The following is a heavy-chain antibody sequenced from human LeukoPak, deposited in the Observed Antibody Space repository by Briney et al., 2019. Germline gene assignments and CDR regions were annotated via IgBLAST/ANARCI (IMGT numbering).Heavy chain of an antibody. J-gene: IGHJ4*02. CDR3: ARIPLGYSGAYYFDY. CDR2: VSSSGSV. Sequence: PSETLSLTCTVSRGSISGSIRSYYWSWLRQPHGKGLEWIGYVSSSGSVNDNPSLRSRVTISVDTSKNQFFLNLSSVSAADTAVYYCARIPLGYSGAYYFDYWGQGTLVTASP. V-gene: IGHV4-4*09. CDR1: RGSISGSIRSYY. D-gene: IGHD5-12*01.